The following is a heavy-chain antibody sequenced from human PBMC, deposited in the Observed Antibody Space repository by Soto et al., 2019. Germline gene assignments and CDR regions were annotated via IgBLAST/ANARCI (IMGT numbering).Heavy chain of an antibody. D-gene: IGHD6-13*01. CDR2: IYYSGST. V-gene: IGHV4-39*01. CDR3: ATGVLYSSSWNNWFDP. J-gene: IGHJ5*02. Sequence: PSETLSLTCTVSGGSISSSSYYWGWIRQPPGKGLEWIGSIYYSGSTYYNPSLKSRVTISVDTSKNQFSLKLSSVTAADTAVYYCATGVLYSSSWNNWFDPWGQGTLVTVSS. CDR1: GGSISSSSYY.